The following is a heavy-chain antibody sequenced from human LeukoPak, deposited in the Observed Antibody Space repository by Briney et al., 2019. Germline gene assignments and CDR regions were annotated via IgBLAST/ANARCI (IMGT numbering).Heavy chain of an antibody. V-gene: IGHV4-30-4*08. J-gene: IGHJ5*02. Sequence: SQTLSLTCTVSGGSISSGDYYWSWIRQPPGKGLEWIGYIYYSGSTYYNPSLKSRVNISVDTSKNQFSLKLSSVTAADTAVYYCTGVVPAASEFGWFDAWGQGTLVTVSS. CDR3: TGVVPAASEFGWFDA. D-gene: IGHD2-2*01. CDR1: GGSISSGDYY. CDR2: IYYSGST.